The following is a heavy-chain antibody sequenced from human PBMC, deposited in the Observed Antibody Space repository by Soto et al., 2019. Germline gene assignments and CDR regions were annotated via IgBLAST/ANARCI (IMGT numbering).Heavy chain of an antibody. CDR1: GGSFSGYY. V-gene: IGHV4-34*01. CDR3: ARRTTVIQFDY. CDR2: INHSGST. Sequence: TLSLTCAVYGGSFSGYYWSWIRQPPGKGLEWIGEINHSGSTNYNPSLKSRVTISVDTSKNQFSLKLSSVTAADTAVYYCARRTTVIQFDYWGQRTLVTVSS. J-gene: IGHJ4*02. D-gene: IGHD4-4*01.